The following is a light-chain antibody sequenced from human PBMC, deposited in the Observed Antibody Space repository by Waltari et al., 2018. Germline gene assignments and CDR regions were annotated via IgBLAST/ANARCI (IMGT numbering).Light chain of an antibody. J-gene: IGLJ1*01. CDR3: HSYTGSRTYV. Sequence: QSALTQPASVSGSPGQSITIFCTGTTNDVGGYNFVSWYQHHPSTAPKRIIYEVTKRPSGVSSLFSGSKSGNTASLTISGLQAEDEAAYYCHSYTGSRTYVFGTGTKVTGL. CDR2: EVT. V-gene: IGLV2-14*01. CDR1: TNDVGGYNF.